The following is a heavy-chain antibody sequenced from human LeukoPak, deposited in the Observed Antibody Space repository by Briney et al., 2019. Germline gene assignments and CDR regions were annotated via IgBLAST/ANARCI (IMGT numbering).Heavy chain of an antibody. CDR2: ISYNSGSI. Sequence: GGSLRLSCAASGFSFDDHAMHWVRQGPGKGLEWVSSISYNSGSIEYADSVRGRFTIARDNSKNTLYLQVDSLRAEDTAMYYCTRKTPGRTPFDYWGQGTLVTVSS. CDR1: GFSFDDHA. CDR3: TRKTPGRTPFDY. V-gene: IGHV3-9*01. J-gene: IGHJ4*02. D-gene: IGHD2-15*01.